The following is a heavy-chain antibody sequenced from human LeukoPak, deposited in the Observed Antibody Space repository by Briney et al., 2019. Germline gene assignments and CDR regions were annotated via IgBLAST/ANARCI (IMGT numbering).Heavy chain of an antibody. D-gene: IGHD1-1*01. CDR3: ARDGPGNWNDADAFDI. CDR2: IKQDGSEK. Sequence: GGSLRLSCAASGFTFSSYWMSWVRQAPGKGLEWVANIKQDGSEKYYVDSVKGRFTISRDNAKNSLYLQMNSLRAEDTAVYYCARDGPGNWNDADAFDIWGQGTMVTVSS. V-gene: IGHV3-7*01. CDR1: GFTFSSYW. J-gene: IGHJ3*02.